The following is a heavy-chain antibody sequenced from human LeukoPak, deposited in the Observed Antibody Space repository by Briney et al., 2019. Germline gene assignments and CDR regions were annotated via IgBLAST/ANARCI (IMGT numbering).Heavy chain of an antibody. J-gene: IGHJ4*02. D-gene: IGHD1-26*01. CDR3: ARRGGD. Sequence: PSETLSLTCTVSGYSISSGYYWGWIRQPPGKGLEWIGSIYHSGSTYYNPSLKSRVTISVDTSKNQFSLKLSSVTAADTAVYYCARRGGDWGQGTLVTVSS. CDR2: IYHSGST. V-gene: IGHV4-38-2*02. CDR1: GYSISSGYY.